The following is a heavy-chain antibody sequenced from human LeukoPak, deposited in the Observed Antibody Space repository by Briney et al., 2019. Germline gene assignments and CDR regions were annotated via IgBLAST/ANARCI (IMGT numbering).Heavy chain of an antibody. J-gene: IGHJ5*02. V-gene: IGHV1-2*02. Sequence: ASVKVSCKASGYTFTGYYMHWVRQAPGQGLEWMGWINPNSGGTNYAQKFQGRVTMTRDTSIITAYMELSRLRSDDTAVYYCARDWGRRGYYDFWSGDDNRFVPWGQGTLVTVSS. CDR3: ARDWGRRGYYDFWSGDDNRFVP. D-gene: IGHD3-3*01. CDR2: INPNSGGT. CDR1: GYTFTGYY.